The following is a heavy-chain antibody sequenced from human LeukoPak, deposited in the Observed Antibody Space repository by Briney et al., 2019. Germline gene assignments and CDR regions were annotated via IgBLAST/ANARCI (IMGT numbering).Heavy chain of an antibody. Sequence: PSENLSLNCAVSGGSISSGGYSWSWIRQPPGRGLEWIGYISHSGSTYYNPSLKSRVTISVDRSKNQFSLKLSSVTAADTAMYYCARGRDYGDYARFDPWGQGTLVTVSS. CDR3: ARGRDYGDYARFDP. CDR2: ISHSGST. D-gene: IGHD4-17*01. J-gene: IGHJ5*02. V-gene: IGHV4-30-2*01. CDR1: GGSISSGGYS.